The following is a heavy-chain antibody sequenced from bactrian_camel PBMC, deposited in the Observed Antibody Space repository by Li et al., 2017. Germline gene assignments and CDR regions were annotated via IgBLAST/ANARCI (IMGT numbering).Heavy chain of an antibody. D-gene: IGHD2*01. V-gene: IGHV3S68*01. CDR1: GYSTSPWC. Sequence: HVQLVESGGGSVQAGGSLRLTCTVRGYSTSPWCLAWFRQTPGMEREGVAGVMYDGRPGYVDSVKGRFTISEDIAKNTLYLQMNSLKPEDTAMYYCAAEGGAWYNSDSYNIWGQGTQVTVS. CDR2: VMYDGRP. CDR3: AAEGGAWYNSDSYNI. J-gene: IGHJ4*01.